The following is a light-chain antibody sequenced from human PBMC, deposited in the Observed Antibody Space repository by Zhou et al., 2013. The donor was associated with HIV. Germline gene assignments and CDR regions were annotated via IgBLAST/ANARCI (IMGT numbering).Light chain of an antibody. CDR1: QSISSRH. CDR3: HQYGSSPIT. CDR2: GAS. J-gene: IGKJ5*01. V-gene: IGKV3-20*01. Sequence: EIVLTQSPGTLSLSPGERATLSCRASQSISSRHLAWYQQKPGQAPRLLIYGASSRAIGIPDRISGSGSGTDFTLTFSRLEPEDFAVYYCHQYGSSPITFGQGTRLDIK.